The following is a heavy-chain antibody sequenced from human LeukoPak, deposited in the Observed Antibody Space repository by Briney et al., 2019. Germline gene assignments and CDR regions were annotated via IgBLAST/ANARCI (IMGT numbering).Heavy chain of an antibody. CDR1: GFTFTSYW. J-gene: IGHJ4*02. CDR2: VNVDGTYT. V-gene: IGHV3-74*03. Sequence: PGGSLRLSCAASGFTFTSYWMQWVRQAPGKGLVWVSRVNVDGTYTQYADSVKGRFTISRDNAKSTLNLQMNSLRVEDTAVYYCALSSTSGYFDDWGQGTLVTVS. D-gene: IGHD2-2*01. CDR3: ALSSTSGYFDD.